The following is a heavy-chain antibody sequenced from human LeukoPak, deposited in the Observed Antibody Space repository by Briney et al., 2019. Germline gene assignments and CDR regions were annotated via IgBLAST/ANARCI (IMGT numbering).Heavy chain of an antibody. Sequence: PGGSLTLSCAASGFPFSTYAMGWVRQAPGEGLRWVSSISGNGVTTYYADSVKGRFTISRDNSKNTLYLQMNSLRAEDTALYYCAKALYGGNTVWGQGTLVTVSS. CDR1: GFPFSTYA. V-gene: IGHV3-23*01. CDR2: ISGNGVTT. CDR3: AKALYGGNTV. D-gene: IGHD4-23*01. J-gene: IGHJ4*02.